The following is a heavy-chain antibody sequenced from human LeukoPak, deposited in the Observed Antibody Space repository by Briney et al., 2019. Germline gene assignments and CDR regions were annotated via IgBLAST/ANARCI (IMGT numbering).Heavy chain of an antibody. CDR3: ATVGSYWFDP. J-gene: IGHJ5*02. CDR1: GYTLTELS. Sequence: ALVKVSCKVSGYTLTELSMHWVRQAPGKGLEWMGGFVPEDGETIYAQKLQGRVTMTEATSTDTAYMELSSMRSEDTAVYYCATVGSYWFDPWGQGTLVTVSS. V-gene: IGHV1-24*01. D-gene: IGHD3-10*01. CDR2: FVPEDGET.